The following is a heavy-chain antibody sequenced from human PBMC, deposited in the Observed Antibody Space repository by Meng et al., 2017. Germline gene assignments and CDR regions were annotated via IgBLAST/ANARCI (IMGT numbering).Heavy chain of an antibody. CDR2: IYYSGST. Sequence: SETLSLTCTVSGGSVSSGSYYWSWIQQPPGKGLEWIGYIYYSGSTNYNPSLKSRVTISVDTSKNQFSLKLSSVTAADTAVYYCARAYGSGSSGDWFDPWGQGTLVTVSS. D-gene: IGHD3-10*01. CDR3: ARAYGSGSSGDWFDP. V-gene: IGHV4-61*01. CDR1: GGSVSSGSYY. J-gene: IGHJ5*02.